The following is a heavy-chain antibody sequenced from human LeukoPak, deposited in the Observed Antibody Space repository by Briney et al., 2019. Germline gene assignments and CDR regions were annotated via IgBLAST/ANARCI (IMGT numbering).Heavy chain of an antibody. CDR2: IRYDGSNK. CDR1: GFTFSSYG. CDR3: AKDSGYYGSGSYPNY. J-gene: IGHJ4*02. V-gene: IGHV3-30*02. Sequence: GGSLRLSCAASGFTFSSYGMHWVRQAPGKGLEWVAFIRYDGSNKYYADSVKGRLTTSRDNSKNTLYLQMNSLRAEDTAVYYCAKDSGYYGSGSYPNYWGQGTLVTVSS. D-gene: IGHD3-10*01.